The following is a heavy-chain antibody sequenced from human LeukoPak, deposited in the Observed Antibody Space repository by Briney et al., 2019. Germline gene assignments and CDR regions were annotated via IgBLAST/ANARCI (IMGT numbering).Heavy chain of an antibody. J-gene: IGHJ4*02. D-gene: IGHD5-24*01. CDR3: ARALGGGYNYWGY. CDR1: GGSISSSSYY. CDR2: INHSGST. Sequence: HPSETLSLTCTVSGGSISSSSYYWGWIRQPPGKGLEWIGEINHSGSTNYNPSLKSRVTISVDTSKNQFSLKLSSVTAADTAVYYCARALGGGYNYWGYWGQGTLVTVSS. V-gene: IGHV4-39*07.